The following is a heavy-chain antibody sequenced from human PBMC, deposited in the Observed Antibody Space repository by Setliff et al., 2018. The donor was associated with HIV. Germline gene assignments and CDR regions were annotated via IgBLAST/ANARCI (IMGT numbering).Heavy chain of an antibody. D-gene: IGHD3-22*01. CDR3: ARVRLYSSALDY. CDR2: IYSGGST. V-gene: IGHV3-66*02. Sequence: PGGSLRLSCAASGFTVSSYYMAWVRQAPGKGLEWVSTIYSGGSTYHADSVKGRFTLSRDTSKNTLSLQMNSLRPEDTAVFYCARVRLYSSALDYWGQGTLVTVSS. CDR1: GFTVSSYY. J-gene: IGHJ4*02.